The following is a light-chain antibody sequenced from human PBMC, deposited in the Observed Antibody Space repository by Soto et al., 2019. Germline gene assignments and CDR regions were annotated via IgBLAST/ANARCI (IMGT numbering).Light chain of an antibody. CDR3: AAWDDSLSGAV. CDR1: SSDVGGYNY. V-gene: IGLV2-14*01. CDR2: DVS. J-gene: IGLJ7*01. Sequence: QSVLTQPASVSGSPGQSITISCTGTSSDVGGYNYVSWYQQLPGKAPKLMIYDVSDRPSGVSNRFSGSKSGNTASLTISGLQAEDEADYYCAAWDDSLSGAVFGGGTQLTVL.